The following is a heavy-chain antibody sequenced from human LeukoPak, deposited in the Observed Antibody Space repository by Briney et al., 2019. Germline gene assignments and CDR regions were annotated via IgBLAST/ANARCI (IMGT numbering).Heavy chain of an antibody. J-gene: IGHJ6*02. CDR3: AKRPAECSRTRCPLINYYYGMDV. CDR2: ISGSGDNT. Sequence: RGSLRLSCAASGFTFSSYAMSWVRQAPGKGLEWVSGISGSGDNTYYADSVKGRFTISRDNSKNTLHLQMNSLRAEDTAVYYCAKRPAECSRTRCPLINYYYGMDVWGQGTTVTVSS. CDR1: GFTFSSYA. D-gene: IGHD2-2*01. V-gene: IGHV3-23*01.